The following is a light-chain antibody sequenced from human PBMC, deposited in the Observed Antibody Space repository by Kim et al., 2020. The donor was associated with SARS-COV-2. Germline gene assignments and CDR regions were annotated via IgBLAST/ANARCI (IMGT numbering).Light chain of an antibody. J-gene: IGLJ2*01. CDR1: SSDVGGYNY. CDR2: DVS. Sequence: GPAITISCTGTSSDVGGYNYVSWYQQHPGKAPKLMIYDVSKRPSGVSNRFSGSKSGNTASLTISGLQAEDEADYYCSSYTSSSIVVFGGGTKVTVL. CDR3: SSYTSSSIVV. V-gene: IGLV2-14*04.